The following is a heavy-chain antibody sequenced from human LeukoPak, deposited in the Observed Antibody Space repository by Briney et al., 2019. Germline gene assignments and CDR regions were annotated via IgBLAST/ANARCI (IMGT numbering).Heavy chain of an antibody. Sequence: GGSLRLSCAASGFTFSSYAMSWVRQAPGKGVEGVSAISGSGGSTYYADSVKGRFTISRDNSKNTLYLQMNSLRAEDTAVFYCVKDRMMVYDYWGQGTQVTVSS. D-gene: IGHD3-16*01. CDR2: ISGSGGST. J-gene: IGHJ4*02. CDR3: VKDRMMVYDY. V-gene: IGHV3-23*01. CDR1: GFTFSSYA.